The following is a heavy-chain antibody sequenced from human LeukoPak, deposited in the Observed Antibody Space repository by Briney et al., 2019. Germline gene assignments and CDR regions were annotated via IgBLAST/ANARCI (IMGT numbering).Heavy chain of an antibody. CDR2: VHYGGST. J-gene: IGHJ4*02. V-gene: IGHV4-59*01. D-gene: IGHD2-21*02. CDR1: GGSISNYY. CDR3: ARGLPTAVPLYDY. Sequence: PSETLSLTCTVSGGSISNYYWSWIRQSPGKGLQWIAYVHYGGSTNYNPSLKSRVTISLHTSKNQFSLKLSSVTAAHTAVYYCARGLPTAVPLYDYWGQGTLVTVS.